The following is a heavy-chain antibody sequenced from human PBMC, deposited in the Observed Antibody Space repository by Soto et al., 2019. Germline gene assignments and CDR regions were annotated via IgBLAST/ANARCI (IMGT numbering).Heavy chain of an antibody. CDR1: GGSRNTFY. D-gene: IGHD5-12*01. V-gene: IGHV4-4*07. CDR2: IFSSGST. J-gene: IGHJ4*02. CDR3: ATEGSYSAYNFALRTQLCSFHF. Sequence: SENLSLGCTVSGGSRNTFYWSWVRQRVGKGLEWIGRIFSSGSTSFNPSLESGVAMSVDTSKKHFSLNLSSVTAGDMAGYDCATEGSYSAYNFALRTQLCSFHFCCQGA.